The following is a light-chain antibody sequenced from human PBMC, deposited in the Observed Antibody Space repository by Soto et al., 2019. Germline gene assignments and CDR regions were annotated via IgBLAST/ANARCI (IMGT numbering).Light chain of an antibody. CDR2: DAS. V-gene: IGKV3-20*01. Sequence: EIVLTQSPGTLSLSPGERATLSCRASQSVSSSYLAWYQQKPGQAPRLLIYDASTRATGIPDRFGGSGSGTVFTLTINILEPDDFAVYYCHQYGNSPQTFGQGTKVDIK. CDR1: QSVSSSY. CDR3: HQYGNSPQT. J-gene: IGKJ1*01.